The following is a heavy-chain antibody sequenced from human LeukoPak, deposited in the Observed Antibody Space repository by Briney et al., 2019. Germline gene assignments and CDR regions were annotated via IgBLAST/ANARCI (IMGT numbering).Heavy chain of an antibody. CDR2: IYYSGST. Sequence: SETLSLTCTVSGGSISSSSYYWGWIRQPPGKGREWIGSIYYSGSTYYNPSLKSRVTISVDTSKNQFSLKLSSVTAADTAVYYCARDTPPPYDILTGYSYNWFDPWGQGTLVTVSS. D-gene: IGHD3-9*01. CDR1: GGSISSSSYY. CDR3: ARDTPPPYDILTGYSYNWFDP. J-gene: IGHJ5*02. V-gene: IGHV4-39*07.